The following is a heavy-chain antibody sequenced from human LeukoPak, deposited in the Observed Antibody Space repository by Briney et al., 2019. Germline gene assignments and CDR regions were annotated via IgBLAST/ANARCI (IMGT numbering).Heavy chain of an antibody. V-gene: IGHV3-21*01. CDR2: ISGRSNHI. CDR3: ARDAQWLVPEGYYYYMDV. J-gene: IGHJ6*03. D-gene: IGHD6-19*01. Sequence: GGSLRLSCAGSGFTFSRYNLNWFRQAPGKWLERVSSISGRSNHIFYAGSVKGRFTISRDNAKNSLYLQMNSLGAEDTAVYYCARDAQWLVPEGYYYYMDVWGKGTTVTVSS. CDR1: GFTFSRYN.